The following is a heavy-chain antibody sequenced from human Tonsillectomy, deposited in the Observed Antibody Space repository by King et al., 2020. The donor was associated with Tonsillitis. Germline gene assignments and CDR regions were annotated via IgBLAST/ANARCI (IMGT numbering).Heavy chain of an antibody. CDR2: ISYDGSNK. D-gene: IGHD6-19*01. CDR1: GFTFSSYG. Sequence: VQLVESGGGVVQPGRSLRLSCAASGFTFSSYGMHWVRQAPGKGLEWVAVISYDGSNKYYADSVKGRFTISRDNSKNTLYLQMKTLRAEDTAVYYCAKVQGAVAGTGRDYWGQGTLVTVSS. V-gene: IGHV3-30*18. CDR3: AKVQGAVAGTGRDY. J-gene: IGHJ4*02.